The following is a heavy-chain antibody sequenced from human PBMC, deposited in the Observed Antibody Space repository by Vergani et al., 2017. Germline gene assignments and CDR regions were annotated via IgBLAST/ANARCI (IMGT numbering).Heavy chain of an antibody. CDR2: MNPNSGNT. CDR1: GYTFTSYD. Sequence: QVQLVQSGAEVKKPGASVKVSCKASGYTFTSYDINWVRQATGQGLEWMGWMNPNSGNTGYAQKFQGRVTMTRNTSISTAYMELSSLRSEDTAVYYCARAGGFDILTGSHSQDLDLWGRGTLVTVSS. J-gene: IGHJ2*01. D-gene: IGHD3-9*01. CDR3: ARAGGFDILTGSHSQDLDL. V-gene: IGHV1-8*01.